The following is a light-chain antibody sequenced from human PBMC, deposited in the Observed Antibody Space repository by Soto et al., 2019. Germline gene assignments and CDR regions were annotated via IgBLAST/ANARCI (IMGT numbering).Light chain of an antibody. J-gene: IGLJ1*01. CDR3: SSYTSDSTYV. Sequence: QSVLTQPASVSGSPGQSITISCTGTSSDVGGYNYVSWYQEHPGKAPKLMIYDVSNRPSGVSNPFSGSKSGNTGSLTISGLQAEDEGGYYCSSYTSDSTYVFGTGTKLTVL. CDR2: DVS. CDR1: SSDVGGYNY. V-gene: IGLV2-14*01.